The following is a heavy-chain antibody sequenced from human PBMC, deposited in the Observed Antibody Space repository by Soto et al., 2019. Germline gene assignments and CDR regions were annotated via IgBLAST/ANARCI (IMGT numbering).Heavy chain of an antibody. V-gene: IGHV3-23*01. J-gene: IGHJ4*02. CDR1: GFTFSSYA. CDR3: AADHGDLYYFDY. Sequence: GGSLRLSCAASGFTFSSYAMSWVRQAPGKGLEWVSAISGSGGSTYYADSVKGRFTISRDNSKNTLCLQMNSLRAEDTAVYYCAADHGDLYYFDYWGQGTLVTVSS. CDR2: ISGSGGST. D-gene: IGHD4-17*01.